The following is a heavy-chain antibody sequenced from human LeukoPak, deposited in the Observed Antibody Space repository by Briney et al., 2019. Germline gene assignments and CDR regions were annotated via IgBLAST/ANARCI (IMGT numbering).Heavy chain of an antibody. J-gene: IGHJ3*02. V-gene: IGHV3-48*03. CDR3: ARDVGYDIPLWSPAFDI. D-gene: IGHD5-12*01. CDR1: GFTFSSYE. CDR2: ISSSGSTI. Sequence: GGSLRLSCAASGFTFSSYEMNWVRQAPGKGLEWVSYISSSGSTIYYADSMKGRFTISRDNAKNSLYLQMNSLRAEDTAVYYCARDVGYDIPLWSPAFDIWGQGTMVTVSS.